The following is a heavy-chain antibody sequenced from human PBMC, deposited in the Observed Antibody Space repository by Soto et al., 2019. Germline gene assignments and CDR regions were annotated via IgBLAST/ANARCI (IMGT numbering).Heavy chain of an antibody. D-gene: IGHD2-21*02. CDR3: ARGGSDYAFDI. V-gene: IGHV3-11*01. Sequence: QVQLVESGGGFVKPGGSLRLSCAASGFTFSDHYMSWIRQTPGKGLEWISYITSGSSTIFYADSVKGRFTISRDNAKNSLYLQMNNLRVEDSAVYYCARGGSDYAFDIWGQGTKVTVSS. CDR2: ITSGSSTI. CDR1: GFTFSDHY. J-gene: IGHJ3*02.